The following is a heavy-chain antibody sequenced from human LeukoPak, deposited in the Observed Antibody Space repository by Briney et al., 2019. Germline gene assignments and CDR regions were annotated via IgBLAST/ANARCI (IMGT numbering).Heavy chain of an antibody. CDR1: GASVSSGSYY. CDR3: ATVAVAGTGPDN. CDR2: MPYNVHT. Sequence: PSETLSLTCTVSGASVSSGSYYWSWIRQSPGKGLEWIGFMPYNVHTDYNPSLKSRVTLSADTSNNQFSLRLNSVTAADTAVYFCATVAVAGTGPDNWGQGTLVTVSS. J-gene: IGHJ4*02. V-gene: IGHV4-61*01. D-gene: IGHD6-13*01.